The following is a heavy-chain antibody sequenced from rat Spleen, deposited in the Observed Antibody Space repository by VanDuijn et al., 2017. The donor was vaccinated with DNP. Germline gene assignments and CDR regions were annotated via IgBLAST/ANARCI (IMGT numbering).Heavy chain of an antibody. CDR1: GFTFSDYY. Sequence: EVQLVESDGGLVQPGRSLKLSCAASGFTFSDYYMAWVRQAPKKGLAWVATISPSGGSTYYRDSERGRFTVSSDNAKSTLYLKMASLGYEDTATYYCGLPGGDWGQGTLVTGSS. J-gene: IGHJ3*01. CDR2: ISPSGGST. V-gene: IGHV5-25*01. D-gene: IGHD1-4*01. CDR3: GLPGGD.